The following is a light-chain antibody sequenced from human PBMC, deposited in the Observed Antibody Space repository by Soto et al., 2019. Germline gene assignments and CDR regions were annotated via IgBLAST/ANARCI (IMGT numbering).Light chain of an antibody. J-gene: IGKJ4*01. CDR3: MQALQTPLT. CDR2: LGS. CDR1: QSLLYSNGYNY. Sequence: DLVMTQSPLSLPVTPGEPASISCRSSQSLLYSNGYNYLDWYLQKPGQSPQLLIYLGSNRASGVPDRFSGSGSGTDFTLKISRVEAEDVGVYYCMQALQTPLTFGGGTQVEIK. V-gene: IGKV2-28*01.